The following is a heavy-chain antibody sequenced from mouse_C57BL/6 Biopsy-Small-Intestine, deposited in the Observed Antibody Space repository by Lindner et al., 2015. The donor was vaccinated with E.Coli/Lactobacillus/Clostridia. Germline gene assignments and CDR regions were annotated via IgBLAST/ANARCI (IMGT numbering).Heavy chain of an antibody. V-gene: IGHV1S26*01. CDR3: ARAPPRTAVTFQFFDF. D-gene: IGHD2-13*01. J-gene: IGHJ2*01. Sequence: SVKVSCKASGGTFSSYAISWVRQVPGEGLEWMGGIIPFFGTSNYAQRFQDRVSITADSADEFATTAYMELSSLRSDDTAIYYCARAPPRTAVTFQFFDFWGQGTLVTVSS. CDR1: GGTFSSYA. CDR2: IIPFFGTS.